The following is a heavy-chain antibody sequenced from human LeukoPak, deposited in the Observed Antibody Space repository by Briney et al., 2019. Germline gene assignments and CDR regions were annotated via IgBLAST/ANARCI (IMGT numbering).Heavy chain of an antibody. D-gene: IGHD3-3*01. Sequence: ASVKVSCKASGYTFTSYDINWVRQATGQGLEWMGWMNPNSGNTGYAQKFQGRVTMTRNTSISTAYMELSSLRSEDTAVYYCARVYYDFWSGYINYYYGMDVWDQGTTVTVSS. J-gene: IGHJ6*02. V-gene: IGHV1-8*01. CDR1: GYTFTSYD. CDR3: ARVYYDFWSGYINYYYGMDV. CDR2: MNPNSGNT.